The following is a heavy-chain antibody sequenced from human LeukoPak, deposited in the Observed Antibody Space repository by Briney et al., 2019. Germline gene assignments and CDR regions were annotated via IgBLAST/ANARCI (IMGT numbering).Heavy chain of an antibody. CDR1: GFTFSSYS. D-gene: IGHD3-16*01. V-gene: IGHV3-21*04. CDR2: ISHSSSYI. Sequence: PGGSLRLSCAASGFTFSSYSMRWVRQAPGKGLEWVSSISHSSSYIYYADSVKGRFTVSRDNSKNTLYLEMRSLRAEDTAVYYCARDLHPRLTGYFDYWGQGTLVTVSS. CDR3: ARDLHPRLTGYFDY. J-gene: IGHJ4*02.